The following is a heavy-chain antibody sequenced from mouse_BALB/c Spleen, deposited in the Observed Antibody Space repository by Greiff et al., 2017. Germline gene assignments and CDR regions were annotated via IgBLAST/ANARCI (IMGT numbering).Heavy chain of an antibody. CDR2: ISYSGST. CDR3: ARRRNYYGNYGAMDY. CDR1: GDSITSGY. Sequence: EVQLQQSGPSLVKPSQTLSLTCSVTGDSITSGYWNWIRKFPGNKLEYMGYISYSGSTYYNPSLKSRISITRDTSKNQYYLQLNSVTTEDTATYYCARRRNYYGNYGAMDYWGQGTSVTVSS. V-gene: IGHV3-8*02. J-gene: IGHJ4*01. D-gene: IGHD2-1*01.